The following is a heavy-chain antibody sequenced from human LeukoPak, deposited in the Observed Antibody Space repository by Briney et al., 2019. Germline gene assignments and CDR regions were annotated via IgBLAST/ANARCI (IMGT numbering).Heavy chain of an antibody. V-gene: IGHV4-39*01. J-gene: IGHJ4*02. Sequence: SETLSLTCTVSGGSISSSSYYWGWIRQPPGKGLEWIGSIYNSGSTYYNASLQSRVTISIETSKNQISLRLNSVTAADTAIYYCAKSGGYGLIDYWGQGTLVTVSS. CDR3: AKSGGYGLIDY. CDR1: GGSISSSSYY. D-gene: IGHD1-26*01. CDR2: IYNSGST.